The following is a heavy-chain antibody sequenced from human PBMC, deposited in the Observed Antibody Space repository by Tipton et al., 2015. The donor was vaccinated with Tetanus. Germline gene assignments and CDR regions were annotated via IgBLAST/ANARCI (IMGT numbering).Heavy chain of an antibody. CDR3: ARDRHYCRGGNCYQDWFDP. D-gene: IGHD2-15*01. CDR2: ITPIFGTT. V-gene: IGHV1-69*01. CDR1: GGTFTNYA. J-gene: IGHJ5*02. Sequence: QLVQSGPEVKKPGSSVKVSCKASGGTFTNYALSWVRQAPGQGLEWVGGITPIFGTTNFAPKFQGRVTITADESTNTAFMELSSLRAEDTAVYYCARDRHYCRGGNCYQDWFDPWGQGTQVTVSS.